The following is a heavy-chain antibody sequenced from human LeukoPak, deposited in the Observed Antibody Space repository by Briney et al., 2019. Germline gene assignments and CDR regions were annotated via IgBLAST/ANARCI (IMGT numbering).Heavy chain of an antibody. V-gene: IGHV3-30*18. CDR3: AKVARSYYDFLTGYDH. J-gene: IGHJ4*02. D-gene: IGHD3-9*01. CDR1: GFTFSTYG. CDR2: ISYEGSNK. Sequence: GGSLRLSCAASGFTFSTYGMHWVRQAPGKGLEWVAVISYEGSNKYYADSVQGRFTISRDNSKNTLYLQMNSLRAEDTAVYYCAKVARSYYDFLTGYDHWGQGTLVTVSS.